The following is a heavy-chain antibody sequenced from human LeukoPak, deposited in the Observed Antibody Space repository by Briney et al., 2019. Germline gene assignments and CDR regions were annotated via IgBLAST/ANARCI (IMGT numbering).Heavy chain of an antibody. J-gene: IGHJ3*01. CDR2: IRNDGSNT. CDR3: APKIPAIAAAGGVGDVCS. Sequence: GGSLRLSCAASGFTFSSYGMNWVRQAPGKGLEWVAVIRNDGSNTYYADSVKGRFTISRDNSKNTLYLQMNSLRAEDTAVYYFAPKIPAIAAAGGVGDVCSWGKGATVTFAS. CDR1: GFTFSSYG. V-gene: IGHV3-33*01. D-gene: IGHD6-13*01.